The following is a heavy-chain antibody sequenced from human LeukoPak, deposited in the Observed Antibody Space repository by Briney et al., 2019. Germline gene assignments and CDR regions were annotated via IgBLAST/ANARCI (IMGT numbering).Heavy chain of an antibody. CDR1: GGTFSSYA. D-gene: IGHD3-10*01. CDR2: IIPIFGTA. V-gene: IGHV1-69*13. Sequence: SVKVSCKASGGTFSSYAISWVRQAPGQGLEWMGGIIPIFGTANYAQKFQGRVTITADESTSTAYMELSSLRSEDTAVYYCARANYYGSGSYSFGFDYWGQGTLVAVSS. J-gene: IGHJ4*02. CDR3: ARANYYGSGSYSFGFDY.